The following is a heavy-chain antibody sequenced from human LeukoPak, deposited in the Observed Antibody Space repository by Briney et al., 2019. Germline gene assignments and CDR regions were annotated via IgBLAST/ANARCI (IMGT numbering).Heavy chain of an antibody. V-gene: IGHV3-7*03. CDR1: GFTLGSYW. CDR2: TKDDGSQK. D-gene: IGHD5-12*01. J-gene: IGHJ3*02. Sequence: GGSLRLSCAASGFTLGSYWMAWVRQAPGKELEWVATTKDDGSQKYYVDSVKGRFTISRDNAKNSLYLQMNSLRAEDTAVYYCARGGSVYFDIWGQGTMVAVSS. CDR3: ARGGSVYFDI.